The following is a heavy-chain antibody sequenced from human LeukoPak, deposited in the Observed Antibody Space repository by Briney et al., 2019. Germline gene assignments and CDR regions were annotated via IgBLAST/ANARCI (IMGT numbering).Heavy chain of an antibody. J-gene: IGHJ4*02. CDR3: ARGTPGWGSYRHRYYFDY. D-gene: IGHD3-16*02. Sequence: PSETLSLTCAVYGGSFSGYYWSWIRQPPGKGLEWIGKINHSGSTNYNPSLKSRVTISVDTSKNQFSLKLSSVTAADTAVYYCARGTPGWGSYRHRYYFDYWGQGTLVTVSS. V-gene: IGHV4-34*01. CDR1: GGSFSGYY. CDR2: INHSGST.